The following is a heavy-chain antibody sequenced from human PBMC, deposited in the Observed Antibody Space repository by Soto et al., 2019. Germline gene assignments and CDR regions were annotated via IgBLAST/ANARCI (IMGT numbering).Heavy chain of an antibody. CDR2: ISGSGGST. Sequence: GGSLRLSCAASGFTFSSYAMSWVRQAPGKGLEWVSAISGSGGSTYYADSVKGRFTISRDNSKNTLYLQMNSLRAEDTAVYYCAKDSLGPIAVAGNGYWGQGTTVTVSS. J-gene: IGHJ6*02. CDR1: GFTFSSYA. V-gene: IGHV3-23*01. D-gene: IGHD6-19*01. CDR3: AKDSLGPIAVAGNGY.